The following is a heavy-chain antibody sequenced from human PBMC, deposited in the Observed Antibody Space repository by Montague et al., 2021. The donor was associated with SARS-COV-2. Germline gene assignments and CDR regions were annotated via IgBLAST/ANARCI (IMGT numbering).Heavy chain of an antibody. J-gene: IGHJ4*02. CDR1: GFTFSSYW. V-gene: IGHV3-7*01. CDR2: IKQDGSEK. CDR3: ARGKYDYVWGSYRYGFGY. D-gene: IGHD3-16*02. Sequence: SLRLSCAASGFTFSSYWMSWVRQAPGKGLEWVANIKQDGSEKYYVDSVKGRFTISRDNAKNSLYLQMNSLRAEDTAVYYCARGKYDYVWGSYRYGFGYWGQGTLVTVSS.